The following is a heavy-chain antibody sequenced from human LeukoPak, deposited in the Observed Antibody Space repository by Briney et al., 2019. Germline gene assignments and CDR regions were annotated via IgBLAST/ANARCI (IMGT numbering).Heavy chain of an antibody. V-gene: IGHV3-23*01. J-gene: IGHJ4*02. CDR1: GFSSTTYA. CDR2: ISGDGLRT. Sequence: PGESLRLSCAASGFSSTTYAMSWVRQAPGKGMEWVSVISGDGLRTYYADSVKGRFTISRDNSKNTLFLQMNSLRAEDTAIYYCTSHYDYLWETYSYDYWGQGTLVTVSS. D-gene: IGHD3-16*01. CDR3: TSHYDYLWETYSYDY.